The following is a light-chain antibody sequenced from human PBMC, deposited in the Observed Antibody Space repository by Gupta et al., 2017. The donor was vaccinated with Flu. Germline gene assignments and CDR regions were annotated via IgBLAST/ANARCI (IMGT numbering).Light chain of an antibody. V-gene: IGKV3-11*01. CDR3: QQRTNWPPT. J-gene: IGKJ4*01. CDR2: DES. CDR1: QYLSTY. Sequence: EIVLTQSPATLSLSPGERATISCRASQYLSTYLAWYQHRPGQAPSLLIYDESNRATGIPARFSGGGSGTDFTLTISSLEPDDFAVYYCQQRTNWPPTFGGGTKVEIK.